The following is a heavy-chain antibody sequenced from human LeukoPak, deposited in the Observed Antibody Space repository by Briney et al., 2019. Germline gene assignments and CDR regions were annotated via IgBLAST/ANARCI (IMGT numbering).Heavy chain of an antibody. Sequence: RGSLRLSCAASGFTFSSYSMNWVRQAPGKGLEWVSYISSSSSTIYYADSVKGRFTISRDNARKSLYLQMNSLRADGTAVYYCARDPLRLGELSFVYWGQGTLVTVSS. J-gene: IGHJ4*02. V-gene: IGHV3-48*01. CDR3: ARDPLRLGELSFVY. CDR1: GFTFSSYS. D-gene: IGHD3-16*02. CDR2: ISSSSSTI.